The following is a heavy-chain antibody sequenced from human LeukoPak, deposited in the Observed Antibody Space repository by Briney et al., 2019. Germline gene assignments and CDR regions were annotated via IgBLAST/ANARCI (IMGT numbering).Heavy chain of an antibody. V-gene: IGHV4-59*01. J-gene: IGHJ4*02. CDR3: ARRRGVGATLFDY. D-gene: IGHD1-26*01. CDR2: IYYSGST. CDR1: GGSISSYY. Sequence: SETLSLTCTVSGGSISSYYWSWIRQPPGKGLEWIGYIYYSGSTNYNPSLKSRVTISVDTSKSQFKLSSVTAADTAVYYCARRRGVGATLFDYWGQGTLVTISS.